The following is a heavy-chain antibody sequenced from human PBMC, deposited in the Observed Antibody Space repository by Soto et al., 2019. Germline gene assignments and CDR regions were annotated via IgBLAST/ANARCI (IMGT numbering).Heavy chain of an antibody. CDR2: IIPMFDIA. V-gene: IGHV1-69*13. CDR1: GGNFNNYG. J-gene: IGHJ3*02. D-gene: IGHD3-3*01. Sequence: SVKVSCKASGGNFNNYGITWVRQAPGQGLEWMGGIIPMFDIANYAQKFQGRVTITADESKSTAYMELSSLRSEDTAVYFCARKKAVRLEWSSDIWGQGKMVTVSS. CDR3: ARKKAVRLEWSSDI.